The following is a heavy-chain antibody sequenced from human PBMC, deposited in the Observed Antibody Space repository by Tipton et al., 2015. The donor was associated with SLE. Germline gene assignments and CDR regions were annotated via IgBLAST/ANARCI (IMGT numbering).Heavy chain of an antibody. CDR3: ARGWRSSGWAPHI. V-gene: IGHV4-39*07. D-gene: IGHD6-19*01. CDR1: GGSISSSSYY. J-gene: IGHJ3*02. CDR2: INHSGST. Sequence: TLSLTCTVSGGSISSSSYYWSWIRQPPGKGLEWIGEINHSGSTYYNPSLKSRVTISVDTSKNQFSLKLSSVTAADTAVYYCARGWRSSGWAPHIWGQGTMVTVSS.